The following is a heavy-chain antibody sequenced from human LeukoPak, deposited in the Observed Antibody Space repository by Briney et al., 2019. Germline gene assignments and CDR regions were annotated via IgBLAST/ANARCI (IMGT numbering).Heavy chain of an antibody. D-gene: IGHD4-11*01. Sequence: PGGSLRLSCVASGFTFSSSWMAWVRQAPGKGLQWVANINHDGSVKNYVGSVKGRFAISRDNAQNSFYLQMNSLETDDTAVYYCAKDSYSKGDYWGQGTLVTVCS. J-gene: IGHJ4*02. CDR2: INHDGSVK. CDR3: AKDSYSKGDY. V-gene: IGHV3-7*01. CDR1: GFTFSSSW.